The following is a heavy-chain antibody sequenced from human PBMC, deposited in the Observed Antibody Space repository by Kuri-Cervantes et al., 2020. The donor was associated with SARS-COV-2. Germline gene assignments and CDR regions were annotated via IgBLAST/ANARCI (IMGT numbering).Heavy chain of an antibody. D-gene: IGHD5-18*01. Sequence: GESLKISCAASGFAFSSYAMSWVRQAPGKGLVWVSRINSDGSSTSYADSVKGRSTISRDNAKNTLYLQMNSLRAEDTAVYYCARGGGIQLWTFPDIWGQGTMVTVSS. CDR3: ARGGGIQLWTFPDI. CDR1: GFAFSSYA. CDR2: INSDGSST. J-gene: IGHJ3*02. V-gene: IGHV3-74*01.